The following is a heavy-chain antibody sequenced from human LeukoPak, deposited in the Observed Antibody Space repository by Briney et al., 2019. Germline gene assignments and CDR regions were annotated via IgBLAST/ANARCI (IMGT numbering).Heavy chain of an antibody. J-gene: IGHJ4*02. CDR3: AKDQAATYYFDY. Sequence: GGSLRLSCAASGFTFSSYAMSWVRQAPGKGLEWVSAISGSGGSTYYADSVKGRFTISRDNSKNTLYLQMNSLGAEDTAVYYCAKDQAATYYFDYWGQGTLVTVSS. CDR1: GFTFSSYA. V-gene: IGHV3-23*01. CDR2: ISGSGGST. D-gene: IGHD1-26*01.